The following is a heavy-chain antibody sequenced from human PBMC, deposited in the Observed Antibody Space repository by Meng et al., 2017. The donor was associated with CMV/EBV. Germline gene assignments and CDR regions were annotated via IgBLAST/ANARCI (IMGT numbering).Heavy chain of an antibody. J-gene: IGHJ4*02. CDR3: ARGFRTATVTPPDY. V-gene: IGHV4-30-4*08. CDR1: GGSISSGDYY. CDR2: IYYSGST. D-gene: IGHD4-17*01. Sequence: SETLSLTCTVSGGSISSGDYYWSWIRQPPGKGLEWIEYIYYSGSTYYNPSLKSRVTISVDTSKNQFSLKLSSVTAADTAVYYCARGFRTATVTPPDYWGQGTLVTVSS.